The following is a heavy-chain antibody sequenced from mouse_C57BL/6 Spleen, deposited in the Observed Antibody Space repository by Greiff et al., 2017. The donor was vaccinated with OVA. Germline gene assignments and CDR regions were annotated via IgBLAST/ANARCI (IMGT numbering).Heavy chain of an antibody. CDR3: ARSYDYGYAMDY. V-gene: IGHV2-9*01. CDR2: IWGGGST. Sequence: VQLQQSGPGLVAPSQSLSITCTVSGFSLTSYGVDWVRQPPGKGLEWLGVIWGGGSTNYNSALTSRLSISKDNAKSQAFLKMNSLQTDDTSMYYSARSYDYGYAMDYGGQGTSVTVSS. J-gene: IGHJ4*01. D-gene: IGHD2-4*01. CDR1: GFSLTSYG.